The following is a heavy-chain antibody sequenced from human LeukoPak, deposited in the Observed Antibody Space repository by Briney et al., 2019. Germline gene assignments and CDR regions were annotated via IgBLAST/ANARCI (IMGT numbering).Heavy chain of an antibody. D-gene: IGHD1-26*01. J-gene: IGHJ4*02. CDR3: ARGLRGSQSALDY. CDR2: ISSSSDYI. V-gene: IGHV3-21*01. Sequence: GGSLRLSCAASGFTFSTYTMNWVRQAPGRGLEWVSSISSSSDYIYYADSVRGRFIISRDNAKNSLYLQMTSLRVEDTAVYYCARGLRGSQSALDYWGQGTLVTVSS. CDR1: GFTFSTYT.